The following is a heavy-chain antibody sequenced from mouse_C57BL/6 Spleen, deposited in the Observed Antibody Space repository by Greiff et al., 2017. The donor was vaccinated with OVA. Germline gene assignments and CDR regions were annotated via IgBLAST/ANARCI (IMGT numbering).Heavy chain of an antibody. D-gene: IGHD2-1*01. Sequence: EVKLVESGAGLVKPGGSLKLSCAASGFTFSSYAMSWVRQTPEKRLEWVAYISSGGDYIYYADTVKGRFTISRDTARNTLYLQMRSLKSEDTAIYYCTRDHYYGSFGGWFAYWGQGTLVTVSA. CDR3: TRDHYYGSFGGWFAY. CDR2: ISSGGDYI. J-gene: IGHJ3*01. V-gene: IGHV5-9-1*02. CDR1: GFTFSSYA.